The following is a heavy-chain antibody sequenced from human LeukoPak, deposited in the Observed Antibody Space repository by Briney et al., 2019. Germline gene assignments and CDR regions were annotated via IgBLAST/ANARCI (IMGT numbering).Heavy chain of an antibody. V-gene: IGHV4-4*02. CDR2: IYHSGST. Sequence: SETLSLTCAVSGGSISSSNWWSWVRQPPGKGLEWIGEIYHSGSTNYNPSLKSRVTISVDTSKNQFSLKLSSVTAADTAVYYCARHHASGYSSGWYALRGYYLDYWGQGTLVTVSS. J-gene: IGHJ4*02. CDR3: ARHHASGYSSGWYALRGYYLDY. D-gene: IGHD6-19*01. CDR1: GGSISSSNW.